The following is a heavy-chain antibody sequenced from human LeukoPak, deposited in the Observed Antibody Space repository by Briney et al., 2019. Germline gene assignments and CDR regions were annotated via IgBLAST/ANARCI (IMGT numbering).Heavy chain of an antibody. V-gene: IGHV3-13*01. Sequence: GGSLRLSCAASGFTFSSYDMHWVRQATGKGLEWVSAIGTAGDTYYPGSVKGRFTISRENAKNSLYLQMNSLRAGDTAVYYCARGGYSGYDYQTPLDPWGQGTLVTVSS. CDR1: GFTFSSYD. J-gene: IGHJ5*02. D-gene: IGHD5-12*01. CDR2: IGTAGDT. CDR3: ARGGYSGYDYQTPLDP.